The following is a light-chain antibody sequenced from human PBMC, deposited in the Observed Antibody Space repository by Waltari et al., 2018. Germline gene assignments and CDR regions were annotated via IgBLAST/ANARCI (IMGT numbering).Light chain of an antibody. CDR2: YKSDSDY. V-gene: IGLV5-45*03. CDR1: SGRNVGTYT. CDR3: MIWHSSASV. Sequence: QAVLTQPSSLSASPGASASLTCTLRSGRNVGTYTIYWYRQKPGSPPQYLLRYKSDSDYQRVPGGAGHFSGSEDASANAVILPIAGLQSEDEAGYYCMIWHSSASVFGGGTKLTGL. J-gene: IGLJ3*02.